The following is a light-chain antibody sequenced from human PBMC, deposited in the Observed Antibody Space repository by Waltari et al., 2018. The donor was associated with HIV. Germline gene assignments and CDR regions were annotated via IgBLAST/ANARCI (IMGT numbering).Light chain of an antibody. CDR1: QSVLYKSTNKHY. Sequence: DIVMTQSPDSLPVSLGDRATITCKSSQSVLYKSTNKHYLAWYQHKTGQPPKLLIYWASVRESGVPDRFTGSGSGTDFTLTISNLQAEDVAVYYCQQYYGDVWTFGQGTKVEIK. V-gene: IGKV4-1*01. J-gene: IGKJ1*01. CDR3: QQYYGDVWT. CDR2: WAS.